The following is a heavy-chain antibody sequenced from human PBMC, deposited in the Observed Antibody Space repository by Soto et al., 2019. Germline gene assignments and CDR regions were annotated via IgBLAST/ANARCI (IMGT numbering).Heavy chain of an antibody. J-gene: IGHJ4*02. Sequence: QVQLQESGPGLVKPSQTLSLTCTVSGGSISSGGYYWSWIRQHPGKGLEWIGYIYYSGSTHYNPSLKSRVTISVDTSKTQFSLKLSSVTATDTAVYHCARASDYGDYVSFYFDYWGQGTLVTVSS. V-gene: IGHV4-31*03. CDR1: GGSISSGGYY. D-gene: IGHD4-17*01. CDR3: ARASDYGDYVSFYFDY. CDR2: IYYSGST.